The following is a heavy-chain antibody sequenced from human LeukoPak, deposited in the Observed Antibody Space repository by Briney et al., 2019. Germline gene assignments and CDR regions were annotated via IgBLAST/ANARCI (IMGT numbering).Heavy chain of an antibody. V-gene: IGHV1-69*13. CDR2: IIPIFGSA. CDR1: GGTFSSYA. D-gene: IGHD3-10*01. Sequence: SVKVSCKASGGTFSSYAISWVRQAPGQGLEWMGGIIPIFGSANYAQKFQGRVTITADESTSTAYMELSSLRSEDTAVYYCATATMVRDVHFDYWGQGTLVTVSS. CDR3: ATATMVRDVHFDY. J-gene: IGHJ4*02.